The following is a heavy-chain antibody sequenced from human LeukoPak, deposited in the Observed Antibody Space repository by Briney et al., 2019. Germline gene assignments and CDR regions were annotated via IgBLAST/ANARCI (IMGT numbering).Heavy chain of an antibody. J-gene: IGHJ4*02. V-gene: IGHV3-30*18. D-gene: IGHD3-10*01. Sequence: PGGSLRLSCAASGFTFSSYGMHWVRQAPGKGLEWVAVMSYDGSNKYYADSVKGRFTISRDNSKNTLYLQMNSLRAEDTAVYYCAKGYNYGSGSYSPFFFDYWGQGTLVTVSS. CDR2: MSYDGSNK. CDR3: AKGYNYGSGSYSPFFFDY. CDR1: GFTFSSYG.